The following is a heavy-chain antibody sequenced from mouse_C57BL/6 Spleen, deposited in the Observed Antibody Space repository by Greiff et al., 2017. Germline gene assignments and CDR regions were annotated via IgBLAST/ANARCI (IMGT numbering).Heavy chain of an antibody. Sequence: QVQLQQPGAELVRPGTSVKLSCKASGYTFTSYWMHWVKQRPGQGLEWIGVIDPSDSYTNYNQKFKGKATLTVDTSSSTAYMQLSSLTSEDSAVYYCARCRDYYGSSYRYAMDYWGQGTSVTGSS. CDR3: ARCRDYYGSSYRYAMDY. D-gene: IGHD1-1*01. J-gene: IGHJ4*01. CDR1: GYTFTSYW. CDR2: IDPSDSYT. V-gene: IGHV1-59*01.